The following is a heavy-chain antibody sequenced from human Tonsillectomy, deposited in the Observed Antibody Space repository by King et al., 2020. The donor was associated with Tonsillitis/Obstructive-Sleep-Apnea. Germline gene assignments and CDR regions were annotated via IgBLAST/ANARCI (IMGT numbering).Heavy chain of an antibody. CDR2: INCIGDRT. V-gene: IGHV3-20*04. J-gene: IGHJ4*02. D-gene: IGHD4-17*01. Sequence: VQLVESGGGVVRPGGSLRLSCAASGFTFDDFGMSWVRQAPGKGLEWFSGINCIGDRTGYADSVKGRFTISRDNAKKSLYLQMSSLRAADTAFYYCARSYGDPEYWGQGTLVTVSS. CDR1: GFTFDDFG. CDR3: ARSYGDPEY.